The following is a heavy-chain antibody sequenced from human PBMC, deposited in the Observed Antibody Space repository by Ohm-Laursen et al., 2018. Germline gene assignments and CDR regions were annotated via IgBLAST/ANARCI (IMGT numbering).Heavy chain of an antibody. J-gene: IGHJ4*02. V-gene: IGHV1-2*02. CDR3: ARREIAARPFDY. CDR2: INPNSGGT. D-gene: IGHD6-6*01. CDR1: GYTFTGYY. Sequence: GASVKVSCKASGYTFTGYYMHWVRQAPGQGLEWMGWINPNSGGTNYAQKFQGRVTMTRDTSISTAYMELSRLRSDDTAVYYRARREIAARPFDYWGQGTLVTVSS.